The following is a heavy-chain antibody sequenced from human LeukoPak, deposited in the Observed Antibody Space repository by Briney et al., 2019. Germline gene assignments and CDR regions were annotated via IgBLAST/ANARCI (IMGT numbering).Heavy chain of an antibody. CDR1: GFTFSAYT. Sequence: GGSLRLSCAASGFTFSAYTMNWVRQAPGKGLEWISSITSSSRYIYYAGSVKGRFTISRDNAKNSLYLQMNHLRAEDTAVYYCAKDHESSGSGELGFWGQGTPVTVSS. J-gene: IGHJ4*02. D-gene: IGHD3-10*01. CDR3: AKDHESSGSGELGF. V-gene: IGHV3-21*01. CDR2: ITSSSRYI.